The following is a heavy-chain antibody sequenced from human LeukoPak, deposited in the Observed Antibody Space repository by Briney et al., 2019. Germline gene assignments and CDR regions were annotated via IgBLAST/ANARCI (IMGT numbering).Heavy chain of an antibody. CDR2: IYYSGST. Sequence: SETLSLTCAVSGASVSGSNYYWSWIRQPPGKGLEWIGYIYYSGSTNYNPSLKSRVTISVDTSKNQFSLKLSSVTAADTAVYYCARDYGGNRSNWYFDLWGRGTLVTVSS. CDR1: GASVSGSNYY. V-gene: IGHV4-61*01. CDR3: ARDYGGNRSNWYFDL. J-gene: IGHJ2*01. D-gene: IGHD4-23*01.